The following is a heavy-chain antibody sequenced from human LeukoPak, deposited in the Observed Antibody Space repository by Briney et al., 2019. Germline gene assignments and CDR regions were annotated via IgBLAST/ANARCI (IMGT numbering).Heavy chain of an antibody. D-gene: IGHD3-22*01. CDR1: VGSISSGGYY. CDR3: ARDTYYYDSSGYKDRNYFDY. Sequence: SETLSLTRTVSVGSISSGGYYCSWIRQHPGKGLEWLGYIYYSVSTYYNPSLKSRVTISVDTSKNQFSLKLSSVTAADTAVYYCARDTYYYDSSGYKDRNYFDYWGQGTLVTVSS. CDR2: IYYSVST. V-gene: IGHV4-31*03. J-gene: IGHJ4*02.